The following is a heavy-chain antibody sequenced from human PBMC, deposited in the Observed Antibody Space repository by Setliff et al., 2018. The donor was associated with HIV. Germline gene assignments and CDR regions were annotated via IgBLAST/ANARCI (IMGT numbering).Heavy chain of an antibody. CDR3: ATRPLLDTGPSY. Sequence: GESLTISCKTSEYTFNTHWIGWVRRVPGKGLEWMGVIYPGDLRTRYNPSFQGQVTLSVDKSTRTAYLQWNSLRASDSAMYYCATRPLLDTGPSYWGQGTVVTVTS. CDR2: IYPGDLRT. V-gene: IGHV5-51*01. J-gene: IGHJ4*02. CDR1: EYTFNTHW. D-gene: IGHD2-8*02.